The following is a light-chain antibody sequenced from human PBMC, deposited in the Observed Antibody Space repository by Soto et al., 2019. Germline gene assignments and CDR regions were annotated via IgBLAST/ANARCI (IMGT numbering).Light chain of an antibody. CDR3: QQYNSDLPT. CDR2: DAS. Sequence: DIQMTQSPSTLSASVGDRVTITCRASQSVSSWLAWYLQKPGKAPKLLIYDASSLESGVPSRFRGSGSGTEFTLTISSLQPDDFATYYCQQYNSDLPTFGGGTKVEIK. V-gene: IGKV1-5*01. J-gene: IGKJ4*01. CDR1: QSVSSW.